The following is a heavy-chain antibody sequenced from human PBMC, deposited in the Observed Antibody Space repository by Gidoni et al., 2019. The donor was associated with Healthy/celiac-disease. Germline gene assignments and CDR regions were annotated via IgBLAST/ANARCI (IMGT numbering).Heavy chain of an antibody. CDR3: ARSYRLTIFGVVRMDV. CDR1: GFSLSNARMG. D-gene: IGHD3-3*01. Sequence: QVTLKESGPVLVKPTETLTLTCTVSGFSLSNARMGVSWIRQPPGKDLEWLAHIFSNDEKSYSTSLKSRLTISKDTSKSQVVLTMTNMDPVDTATYYCARSYRLTIFGVVRMDVWGQGTTVTVSS. J-gene: IGHJ6*02. CDR2: IFSNDEK. V-gene: IGHV2-26*01.